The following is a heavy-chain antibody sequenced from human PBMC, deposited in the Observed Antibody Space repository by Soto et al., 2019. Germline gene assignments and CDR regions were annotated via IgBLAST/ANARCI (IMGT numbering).Heavy chain of an antibody. CDR2: INHSGST. CDR1: GGSFSGYY. Sequence: PSETLSLTCAVYGGSFSGYYWSWIRQPPGKGLEWIGEINHSGSTNYNPSLKSRVTISVDTSKNQFSLKLSSVTAADTAVYYCARGRTVTTGRYYYYGMDVWGQGTTVIVSS. D-gene: IGHD4-4*01. J-gene: IGHJ6*02. V-gene: IGHV4-34*01. CDR3: ARGRTVTTGRYYYYGMDV.